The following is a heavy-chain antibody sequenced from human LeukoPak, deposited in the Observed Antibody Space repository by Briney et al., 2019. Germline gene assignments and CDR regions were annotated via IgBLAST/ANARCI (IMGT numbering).Heavy chain of an antibody. CDR3: AREGSGYSTNFDY. CDR1: GGSISSTSYY. Sequence: SETLSLTCIVSGGSISSTSYYWGWIRQSPGKGLEWIGSIHYRGTTYYNPSLLSRGTISVDTSKNQFSLKLNPVTAADTAVYFCAREGSGYSTNFDYWGQGTLVTVSS. J-gene: IGHJ4*02. D-gene: IGHD3-3*01. V-gene: IGHV4-39*07. CDR2: IHYRGTT.